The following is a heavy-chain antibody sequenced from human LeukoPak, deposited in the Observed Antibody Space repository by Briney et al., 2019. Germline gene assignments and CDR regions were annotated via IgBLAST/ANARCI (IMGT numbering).Heavy chain of an antibody. CDR2: IRYDGSNK. D-gene: IGHD2-15*01. J-gene: IGHJ4*02. Sequence: PGGSLRLSCAASGFTFSSYGMHWVRQAPGKGLEWVAFIRYDGSNKYYADSVKGRFTISRDNSKNTLYLQMNSLRAEDTAVYYCAKGDTVVVVAAGSGFDYWGQGTLVTVSS. CDR3: AKGDTVVVVAAGSGFDY. V-gene: IGHV3-30*02. CDR1: GFTFSSYG.